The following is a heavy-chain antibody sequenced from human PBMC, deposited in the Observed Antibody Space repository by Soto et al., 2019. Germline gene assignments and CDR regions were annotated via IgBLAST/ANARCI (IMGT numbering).Heavy chain of an antibody. CDR3: ARDGYFDH. CDR1: GYTFTSYG. Sequence: QVQLVQSGAEVKKPGDSVRVSCKASGYTFTSYGIGWVRQAPGQGLKWMGWISANNGNTKYAQKLQGRVTMTTDASTSTAYMELRSLRSDDAAVYYCARDGYFDHWGQGTLVTVSS. V-gene: IGHV1-18*01. CDR2: ISANNGNT. J-gene: IGHJ4*02.